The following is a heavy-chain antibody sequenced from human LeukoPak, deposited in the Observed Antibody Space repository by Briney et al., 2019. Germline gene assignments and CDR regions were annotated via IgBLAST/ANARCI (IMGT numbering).Heavy chain of an antibody. J-gene: IGHJ4*02. CDR1: GGTFSSYA. CDR3: ARDRVHTAMVQSLGESDY. D-gene: IGHD5-18*01. CDR2: IIPIFGTA. Sequence: ASVKVSCKASGGTFSSYAISWVRRAPGQGLEWMGGIIPIFGTANYAQKFQGRVTITADKSTSTAYMELSSLRSEDTAVYYCARDRVHTAMVQSLGESDYWGQGTLVTVSS. V-gene: IGHV1-69*06.